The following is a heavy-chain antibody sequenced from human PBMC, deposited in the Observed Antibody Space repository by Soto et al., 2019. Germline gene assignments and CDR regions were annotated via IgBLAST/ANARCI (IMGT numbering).Heavy chain of an antibody. CDR1: GFAFSSHW. V-gene: IGHV3-7*01. Sequence: EVQLVESGGGLVQPGGSLRLSCSASGFAFSSHWMTWVRQAPGKGLEWVANIKEDGSEMFYADSMKGRFTASRDNARNSLSLDLSGLGAEDTALYYCARVDFWSGFWGLDYWGQGTLVTVSS. D-gene: IGHD3-3*01. CDR2: IKEDGSEM. J-gene: IGHJ4*02. CDR3: ARVDFWSGFWGLDY.